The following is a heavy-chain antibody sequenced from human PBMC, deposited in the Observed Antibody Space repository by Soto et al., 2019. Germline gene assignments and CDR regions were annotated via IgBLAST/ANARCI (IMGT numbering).Heavy chain of an antibody. CDR2: ISGSGGST. CDR3: AKDQGHDYDIVTGPIDY. CDR1: GFTFSSYA. J-gene: IGHJ4*02. D-gene: IGHD3-9*01. Sequence: GGSLRLSCAASGFTFSSYAMSWVRQAPGKGLEWVSAISGSGGSTYYADSVKGRFTISRDNSKNTLYLQMNSLRAEDTAVYYCAKDQGHDYDIVTGPIDYWGQGTLVTVSS. V-gene: IGHV3-23*01.